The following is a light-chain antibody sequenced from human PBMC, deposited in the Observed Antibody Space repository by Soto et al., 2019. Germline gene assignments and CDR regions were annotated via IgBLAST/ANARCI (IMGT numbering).Light chain of an antibody. CDR2: DAS. V-gene: IGKV1-5*01. CDR3: QQYNSYPLT. CDR1: QSISSW. J-gene: IGKJ4*02. Sequence: DIPMTQSPSTLSASVGDRVTITCGASQSISSWLAWYQQKPGKAPKLLIYDASSLESGVPSRFSGSGSGTEFTLTISSLQPDDFATYYCQQYNSYPLTFGGGTKVDIK.